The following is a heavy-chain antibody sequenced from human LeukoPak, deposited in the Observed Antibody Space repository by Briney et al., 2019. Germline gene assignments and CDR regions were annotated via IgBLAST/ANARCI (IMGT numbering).Heavy chain of an antibody. J-gene: IGHJ6*02. D-gene: IGHD3-10*01. CDR2: IYYSGST. V-gene: IGHV4-59*01. CDR3: ARDLVVRGVTRDYYYYGMDV. Sequence: SETLSLTCTVSGGSISSYYWSWIRQPPGKGLEWIGYIYYSGSTNYNPSLKSRVTISVDTSKNQFSLKLSSVTAADTAVYYCARDLVVRGVTRDYYYYGMDVLGQGTTVTVSS. CDR1: GGSISSYY.